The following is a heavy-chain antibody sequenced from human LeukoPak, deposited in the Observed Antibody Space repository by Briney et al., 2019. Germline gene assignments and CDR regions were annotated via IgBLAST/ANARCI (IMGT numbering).Heavy chain of an antibody. J-gene: IGHJ1*01. Sequence: GGSLRLSCAASGFTFSSYGMHWVRQAPGKGLEWVAFIRYDGGNKYYADSVKGRFTISRDNSKNTLYLQMNSLRAEDTAVYYCAKDVGSGSYYVNWGQGTLVTVSS. CDR2: IRYDGGNK. V-gene: IGHV3-30*02. CDR1: GFTFSSYG. CDR3: AKDVGSGSYYVN. D-gene: IGHD3-10*01.